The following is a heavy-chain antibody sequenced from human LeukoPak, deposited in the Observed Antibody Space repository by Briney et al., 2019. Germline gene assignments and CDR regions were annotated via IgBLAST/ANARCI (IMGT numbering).Heavy chain of an antibody. D-gene: IGHD6-13*01. V-gene: IGHV1-69*13. CDR1: GGTFSSYA. CDR3: AREGYSSTDPYYFDY. CDR2: IIPIFGTA. Sequence: SVKVSCKASGGTFSSYASSWVRQAPGQGLEWMGGIIPIFGTANYAQKFQGRVTITADESTSTAYMELSSLRSEDTAVYYCAREGYSSTDPYYFDYRGQGTLVTVYS. J-gene: IGHJ4*02.